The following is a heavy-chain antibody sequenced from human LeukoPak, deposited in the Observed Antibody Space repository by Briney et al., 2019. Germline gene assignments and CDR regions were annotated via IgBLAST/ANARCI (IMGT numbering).Heavy chain of an antibody. CDR1: GFTFSSYA. V-gene: IGHV3-23*01. Sequence: GGSLRLSCAASGFTFSSYAMSWVRQAAGKGLEWVSAISGSGGSTYYADSVKGRFTISRDNSKNTLYLQMNSLRAEDTAVYYCAKDPQSYYDSSGYSIWGQGTMVTVSS. CDR2: ISGSGGST. J-gene: IGHJ3*02. D-gene: IGHD3-22*01. CDR3: AKDPQSYYDSSGYSI.